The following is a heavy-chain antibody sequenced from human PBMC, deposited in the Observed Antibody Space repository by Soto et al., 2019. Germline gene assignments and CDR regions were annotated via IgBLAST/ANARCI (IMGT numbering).Heavy chain of an antibody. V-gene: IGHV3-7*01. D-gene: IGHD6-25*01. CDR1: GFTFSSYW. CDR2: INPDGSAK. Sequence: QAGGSLRLSCAASGFTFSSYWMTWLRQAPGKGLEWVANINPDGSAKYYVDSVKGRFTISRDNAKNTLYLQMNSLRAEDTALYYCVRGSSGWAGVDSWGQGTLVTVSS. CDR3: VRGSSGWAGVDS. J-gene: IGHJ4*02.